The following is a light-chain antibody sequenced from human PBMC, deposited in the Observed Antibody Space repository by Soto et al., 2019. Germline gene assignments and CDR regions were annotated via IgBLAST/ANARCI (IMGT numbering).Light chain of an antibody. CDR3: QQYNNWPWT. Sequence: EIVMTQSPATLSVSPGGRATLSCRASQSISDTLAWYQQKPGQAPRLLIHGASTRAPGFPARFSGSGSGTDFTLTISSLQSEDFAVYYSQQYNNWPWTFGQGTKVEIK. CDR1: QSISDT. J-gene: IGKJ1*01. CDR2: GAS. V-gene: IGKV3-15*01.